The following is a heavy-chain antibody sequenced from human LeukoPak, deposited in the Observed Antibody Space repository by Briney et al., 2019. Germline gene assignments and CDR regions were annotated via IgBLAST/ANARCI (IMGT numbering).Heavy chain of an antibody. D-gene: IGHD2-2*01. CDR2: IIPILGIA. CDR3: ASVYCSSTSCFRDNAFDI. J-gene: IGHJ3*02. V-gene: IGHV1-69*02. CDR1: GGTFSSYT. Sequence: SVKVSCKASGGTFSSYTISWVRQAPGQGLEWMGRIIPILGIANYAQKFQGRVTITADKSTSTAYLELSSLRSEDTAVYYCASVYCSSTSCFRDNAFDIWGQGTMVTVSS.